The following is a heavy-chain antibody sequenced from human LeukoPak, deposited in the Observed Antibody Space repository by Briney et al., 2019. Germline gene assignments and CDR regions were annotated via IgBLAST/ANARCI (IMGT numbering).Heavy chain of an antibody. CDR2: ISNDGSNK. J-gene: IGHJ3*02. Sequence: GGSLRLSCGASGFTFSSYWMSWVRQAPGKGLEWVAVISNDGSNKFYADSVKGRFTISRDNAKNTLYLQMNSLRAEDTAVYYCASSYRGKYRAFDTWGQGTMVTVSS. CDR1: GFTFSSYW. CDR3: ASSYRGKYRAFDT. V-gene: IGHV3-30-3*01. D-gene: IGHD1-26*01.